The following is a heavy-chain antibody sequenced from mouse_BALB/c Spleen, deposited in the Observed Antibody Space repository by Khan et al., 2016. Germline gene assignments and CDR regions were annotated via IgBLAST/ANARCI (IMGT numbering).Heavy chain of an antibody. D-gene: IGHD1-1*01. V-gene: IGHV3-8*02. CDR3: ARRVDGSSYYYAMDD. CDR2: ISYSGST. J-gene: IGHJ4*01. CDR1: GDSITSGY. Sequence: EVQLQESGPSLVKPSQTLSLTCSVTGDSITSGYWNWIRKFPGNKLEYMGYISYSGSTYYNPSLKSRISITRDTSKNQYYLQLNSVTTEDTATYYCARRVDGSSYYYAMDDWGQGTSVTVSA.